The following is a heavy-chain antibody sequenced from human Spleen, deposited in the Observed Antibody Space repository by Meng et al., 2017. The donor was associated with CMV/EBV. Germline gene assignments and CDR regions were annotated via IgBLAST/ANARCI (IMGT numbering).Heavy chain of an antibody. CDR3: ARDSLPRIVGATTNAFDI. V-gene: IGHV4-4*07. CDR2: IYTSGST. CDR1: GGSISSYY. Sequence: APLQGSGPGLLKPSEPLSLTCSGSGGSISSYYWSWIRQPAGKGLEWIGRIYTSGSTNYNPSLKSRVTMSVDTSKNQFSLKLSSVTAADTAVYYCARDSLPRIVGATTNAFDIWGQGTMVTVSS. D-gene: IGHD1-26*01. J-gene: IGHJ3*02.